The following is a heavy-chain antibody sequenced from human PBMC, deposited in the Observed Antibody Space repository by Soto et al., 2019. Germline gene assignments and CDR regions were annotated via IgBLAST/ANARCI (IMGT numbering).Heavy chain of an antibody. CDR2: IIPIFGTA. V-gene: IGHV1-69*13. CDR3: ARVALSYDYYYGMDV. J-gene: IGHJ6*02. Sequence: SVKVSCKASGGTFSSYAISWVRQAPGQGLEWMGGIIPIFGTANYAQKFQGRVTITADESTSTAYMELSSLRSEDTAVYYCARVALSYDYYYGMDVWGQGTTVTVSS. CDR1: GGTFSSYA.